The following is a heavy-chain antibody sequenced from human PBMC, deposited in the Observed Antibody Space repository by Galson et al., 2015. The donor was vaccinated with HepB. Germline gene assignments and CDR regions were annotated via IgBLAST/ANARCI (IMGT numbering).Heavy chain of an antibody. CDR3: ARDWGGGAVGIKDFFDF. V-gene: IGHV1-2*06. D-gene: IGHD6-19*01. Sequence: SVKVSCKASGYTFTGYYMHWVRQAPGQGLEWMGRINPNSGGTNYAQKFQGRVTMTRDTSISTAYMELSRLRSDDTAVYYCARDWGGGAVGIKDFFDFWGQGTPVTVSS. J-gene: IGHJ4*03. CDR2: INPNSGGT. CDR1: GYTFTGYY.